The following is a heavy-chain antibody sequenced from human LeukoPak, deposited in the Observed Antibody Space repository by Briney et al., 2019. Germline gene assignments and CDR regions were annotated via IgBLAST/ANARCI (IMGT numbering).Heavy chain of an antibody. CDR3: ARASGSYGSGSYYYYGMDV. V-gene: IGHV4-38-2*01. CDR2: IFHSGST. J-gene: IGHJ6*04. D-gene: IGHD3-10*01. CDR1: GGSFSGYY. Sequence: SETLSLTFAVDGGSFSGYYWGWIRQPPGKGLEWIGSIFHSGSTYYNPSLKSRVNMSVDTSKNQISLKLSSVTAADTAVYYCARASGSYGSGSYYYYGMDVWGKGTTVTVSS.